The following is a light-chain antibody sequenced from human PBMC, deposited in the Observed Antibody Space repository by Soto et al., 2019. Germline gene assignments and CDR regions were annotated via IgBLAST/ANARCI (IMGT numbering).Light chain of an antibody. Sequence: DIQMTQSPSSLSASVGDRVNITCRASQSNSNYLAWYQQRPGKVPQLLISAASTLQSGVPSRFSGSGSGTDFTLTISSLQPEDVATYYCQQYTSVPAFGGGTKVEIK. J-gene: IGKJ4*01. CDR1: QSNSNY. V-gene: IGKV1-27*01. CDR2: AAS. CDR3: QQYTSVPA.